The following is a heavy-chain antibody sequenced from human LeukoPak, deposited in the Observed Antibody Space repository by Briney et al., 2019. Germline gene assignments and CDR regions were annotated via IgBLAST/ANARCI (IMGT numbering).Heavy chain of an antibody. CDR1: GFTFTNYA. J-gene: IGHJ4*02. Sequence: SGGSLRLSCAASGFTFTNYATSWVRRAPGKGLEWVSTISGSGTTTSYADSVKGRFTISRDKSKKTLYLQMNSLRVEDAAVYYCAKDLRYTTGWYAFGSWGQGTLVTVS. CDR3: AKDLRYTTGWYAFGS. CDR2: ISGSGTTT. D-gene: IGHD6-19*01. V-gene: IGHV3-23*01.